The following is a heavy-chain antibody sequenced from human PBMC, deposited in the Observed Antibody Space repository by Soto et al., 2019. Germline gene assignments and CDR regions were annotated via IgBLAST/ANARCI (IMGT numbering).Heavy chain of an antibody. CDR3: AREYSSSHVGYYYYLYV. J-gene: IGHJ6*03. CDR1: GYTFTSYA. V-gene: IGHV1-3*01. D-gene: IGHD6-6*01. CDR2: INAGNGNT. Sequence: GASVKVSCKASGYTFTSYAMHWVRQAPGQRLEWMGWINAGNGNTKYSQKFQGRVTITRDTSASTAYMELSSLRSEDTAVYYCAREYSSSHVGYYYYLYVWGKVATVT.